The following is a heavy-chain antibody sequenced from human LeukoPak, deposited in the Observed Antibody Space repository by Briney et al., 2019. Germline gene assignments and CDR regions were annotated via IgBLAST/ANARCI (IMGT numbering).Heavy chain of an antibody. CDR2: IYYSGTT. Sequence: TSSETLSLTCNVSGGSTSSSSYYWGWIRQPPGKGLEWIGSIYYSGTTYYNPSLKSRVTVSVDTSKSQFSLKLISVTAADTAVYYCARGDVGYFDCWGQGTLVTVPS. J-gene: IGHJ4*02. D-gene: IGHD1-26*01. CDR3: ARGDVGYFDC. V-gene: IGHV4-39*07. CDR1: GGSTSSSSYY.